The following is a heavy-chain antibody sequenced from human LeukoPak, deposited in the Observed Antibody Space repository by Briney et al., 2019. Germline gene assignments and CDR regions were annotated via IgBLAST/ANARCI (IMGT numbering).Heavy chain of an antibody. J-gene: IGHJ4*02. CDR1: GYTFTSYG. CDR3: ARGRYNYGGAVGDYFDY. Sequence: ASVKVSCKASGYTFTSYGISWVRQAPGQGLEWMGWISAYNGNTNYAQKLQGRVTMTTDTSTSTAYMELRSLRSDDTAVYYCARGRYNYGGAVGDYFDYWGQGTLVTVSS. V-gene: IGHV1-18*01. D-gene: IGHD1-1*01. CDR2: ISAYNGNT.